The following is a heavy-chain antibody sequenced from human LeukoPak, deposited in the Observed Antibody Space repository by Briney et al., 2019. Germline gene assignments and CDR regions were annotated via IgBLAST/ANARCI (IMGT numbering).Heavy chain of an antibody. D-gene: IGHD6-6*01. CDR3: ARTGIAARRDFWFDP. J-gene: IGHJ5*02. CDR1: GYSFTGYY. Sequence: GPSVKVSCKASGYSFTGYYMHWVRQAPGQGLEWMGWVNPNSGGTNYAQKFQGRVTMTRDTSISTAYMELSRLRSDDTAVYYCARTGIAARRDFWFDPWGQGTLVTVSS. CDR2: VNPNSGGT. V-gene: IGHV1-2*02.